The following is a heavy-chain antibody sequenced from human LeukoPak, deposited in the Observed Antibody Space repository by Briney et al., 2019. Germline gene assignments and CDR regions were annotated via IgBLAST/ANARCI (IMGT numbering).Heavy chain of an antibody. V-gene: IGHV3-21*01. J-gene: IGHJ4*02. CDR2: ISSSSSYI. Sequence: GGSLRLSCAASGFAFSSYSMNWVRQAPGQGLEWVSSISSSSSYIYYADSVKGRFTISRDNAKNSLYLQMNSLRAEDTAVYYCARGFGSSWYIVYWGQGTLVTVSS. CDR3: ARGFGSSWYIVY. D-gene: IGHD6-13*01. CDR1: GFAFSSYS.